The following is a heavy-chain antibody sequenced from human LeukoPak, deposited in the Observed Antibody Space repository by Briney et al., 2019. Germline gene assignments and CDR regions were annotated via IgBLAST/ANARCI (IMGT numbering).Heavy chain of an antibody. CDR3: ARDIVPTPLALRSIAAALWFDP. CDR2: ISAYNGNT. D-gene: IGHD6-13*01. V-gene: IGHV1-18*01. Sequence: GASVKVSCKASGYTFTSYGISWVRQAPGQGLEWMGWISAYNGNTNYAQKLQGRVTMTTDTSTSTAYMELRSLRSEDTAVYYCARDIVPTPLALRSIAAALWFDPWGQGTLVTVSS. CDR1: GYTFTSYG. J-gene: IGHJ5*02.